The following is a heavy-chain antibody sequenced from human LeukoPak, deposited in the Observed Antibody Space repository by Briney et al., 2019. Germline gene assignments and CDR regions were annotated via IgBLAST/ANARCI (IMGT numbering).Heavy chain of an antibody. D-gene: IGHD4-17*01. CDR2: IYYSGST. V-gene: IGHV4-61*08. J-gene: IGHJ5*02. CDR1: GGSISSGGYY. CDR3: ARRGTYDWFDP. Sequence: SETLSLTCTVSGGSISSGGYYWSWIRQHSGKGLEWIGYIYYSGSTNYNPSLKSRVTISVDASKNQFSLKLSSVTAADTAVYYCARRGTYDWFDPWGQGTLVTVSS.